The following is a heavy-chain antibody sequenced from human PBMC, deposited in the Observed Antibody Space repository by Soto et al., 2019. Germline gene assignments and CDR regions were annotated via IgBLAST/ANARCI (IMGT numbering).Heavy chain of an antibody. Sequence: GESLKISCKGSEYTFNSYWISCVRQMPGKGLEWMGRIDPSDSYTIYSPSFQGHVTFSVDKSISTAYLQWSSLKASDTAMYYCARHNWNYSFDYWGQGTLVTVSS. CDR3: ARHNWNYSFDY. CDR2: IDPSDSYT. CDR1: EYTFNSYW. V-gene: IGHV5-10-1*01. D-gene: IGHD1-7*01. J-gene: IGHJ4*02.